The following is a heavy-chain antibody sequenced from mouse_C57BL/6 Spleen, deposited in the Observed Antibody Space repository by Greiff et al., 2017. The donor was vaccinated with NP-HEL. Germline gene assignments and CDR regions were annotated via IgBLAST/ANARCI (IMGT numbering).Heavy chain of an antibody. J-gene: IGHJ4*01. CDR1: GYAFSSSW. D-gene: IGHD2-3*01. V-gene: IGHV1-82*01. CDR2: IYPGDGDT. Sequence: VQLQESGPELVKPGASVKISCKASGYAFSSSWMNWVKQRPGKGLEWIGRIYPGDGDTNYNGKFKGKATLTADKSSSTAYMQLSSLTSEDSAVYFCARSGDGYDAMDYWGQGTSVTVSS. CDR3: ARSGDGYDAMDY.